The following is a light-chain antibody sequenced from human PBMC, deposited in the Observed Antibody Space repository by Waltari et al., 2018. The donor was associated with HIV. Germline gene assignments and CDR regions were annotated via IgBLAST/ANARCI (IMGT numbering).Light chain of an antibody. Sequence: EVVLTQSPDTLSLSPGERATISCRASQSGKTKSLAWYQQKFGQAPRLLIYGESTRATGIPDRFSGSGSGTDFTLTITRLEAEDSAVYYCQQYVGSFAFGQGTKLEIK. J-gene: IGKJ2*01. CDR2: GES. CDR3: QQYVGSFA. V-gene: IGKV3-20*01. CDR1: QSGKTKS.